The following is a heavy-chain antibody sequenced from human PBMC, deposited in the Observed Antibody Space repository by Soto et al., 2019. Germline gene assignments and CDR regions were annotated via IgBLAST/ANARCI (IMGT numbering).Heavy chain of an antibody. D-gene: IGHD3-22*01. CDR1: GFTFSSYS. V-gene: IGHV3-21*01. CDR2: ISSSSSYI. J-gene: IGHJ6*02. Sequence: EVQLVESGGGLVKPGGSLRLSCAASGFTFSSYSMNWVRQAPGKGLEWVSSISSSSSYIYYADSVKGRFTIPRDNAKNSLYLQMNSLRAEDTAVYYCARDRTYYYDSSGYYSRYYGMDVWGQGTTVTVSS. CDR3: ARDRTYYYDSSGYYSRYYGMDV.